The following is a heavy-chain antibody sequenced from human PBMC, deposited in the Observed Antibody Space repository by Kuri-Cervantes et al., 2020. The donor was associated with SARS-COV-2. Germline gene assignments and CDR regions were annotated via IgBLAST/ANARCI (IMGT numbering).Heavy chain of an antibody. D-gene: IGHD6-13*01. CDR3: ARFPSSSWYHFDY. CDR2: IHYSGTT. V-gene: IGHV4-30-4*02. Sequence: SXTXXXTXTVSGDSLSSDDYYWAWTRQSPGKGLEWIAYIHYSGTTNYNPSLKSRVSMSVATSKNQFSLKMTSVTAADSAVYYCARFPSSSWYHFDYWGQGTLVAFSS. J-gene: IGHJ4*02. CDR1: GDSLSSDDYY.